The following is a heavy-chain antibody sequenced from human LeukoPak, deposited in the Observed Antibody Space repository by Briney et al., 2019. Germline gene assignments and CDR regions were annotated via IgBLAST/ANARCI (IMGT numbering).Heavy chain of an antibody. CDR2: LYYSGSN. CDR3: ARSGSRPSGGAFDL. D-gene: IGHD1-26*01. Sequence: SDTLSLTCTVSGASINSDYWSWIRQPPGKGLQWIAYLYYSGSNNFNPSLKSRLTISVDTSKNQFSLKLNSVTAADTAVYYCARSGSRPSGGAFDLWGQGTMVTVSS. CDR1: GASINSDY. V-gene: IGHV4-59*08. J-gene: IGHJ3*01.